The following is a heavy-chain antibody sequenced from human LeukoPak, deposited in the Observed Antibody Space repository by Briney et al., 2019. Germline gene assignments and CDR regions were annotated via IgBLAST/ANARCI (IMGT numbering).Heavy chain of an antibody. D-gene: IGHD5-18*01. Sequence: GGSLRLSCAASGFTFSSYAMSWVRQAPGKGLEWVSVISGSGGSTYYADSVKGRFTISRDNSKNTLYLQMNSLRAEDTAVYYCAKDSRYSYVLYGMDVWGQGTTVTVSS. V-gene: IGHV3-23*01. CDR2: ISGSGGST. CDR1: GFTFSSYA. CDR3: AKDSRYSYVLYGMDV. J-gene: IGHJ6*02.